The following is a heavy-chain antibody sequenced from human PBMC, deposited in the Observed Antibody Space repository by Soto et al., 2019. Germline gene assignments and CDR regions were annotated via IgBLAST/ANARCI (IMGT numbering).Heavy chain of an antibody. D-gene: IGHD2-2*01. Sequence: QVQLVQSGAEVKKPGSSVNVSCKASGGTFSSYAISWVRQAPGQGLEWMGGIIPIFRTTNYALKFQGRVSITADDSTSTAYMELSSLRSEDTAIYFCARPSSNSLENSYYYAVDVWGQGTPVIVSS. CDR1: GGTFSSYA. J-gene: IGHJ6*02. CDR2: IIPIFRTT. CDR3: ARPSSNSLENSYYYAVDV. V-gene: IGHV1-69*12.